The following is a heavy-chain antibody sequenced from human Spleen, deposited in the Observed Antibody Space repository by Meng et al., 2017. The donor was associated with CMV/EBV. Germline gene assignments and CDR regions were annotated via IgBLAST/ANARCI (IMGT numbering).Heavy chain of an antibody. CDR1: GGSFSGYY. Sequence: GSLRLSCAVYGGSFSGYYWSWIRQPPGKGLEWIGYIYYSGSTNYNPSLKSRVTISVDTSKNQFSLKLSSVTAADTAVYYCARGIGADFQHWGQGTLVTVSS. J-gene: IGHJ1*01. CDR2: IYYSGST. D-gene: IGHD1-26*01. CDR3: ARGIGADFQH. V-gene: IGHV4-59*01.